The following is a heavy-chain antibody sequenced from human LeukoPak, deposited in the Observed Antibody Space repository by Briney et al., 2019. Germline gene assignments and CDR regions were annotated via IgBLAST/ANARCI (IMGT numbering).Heavy chain of an antibody. Sequence: SETLSLTCTVSGGSISSYYWSWIRQPPGKGLEWIGYIYYSGSTNYNPSLKSRVTISVDTSKNQFSLKLSSVTAADTAVYYCARDLDVVVPAARTKPYYYMDVWGKGTTVTVSS. CDR1: GGSISSYY. CDR3: ARDLDVVVPAARTKPYYYMDV. D-gene: IGHD2-2*01. J-gene: IGHJ6*03. V-gene: IGHV4-59*01. CDR2: IYYSGST.